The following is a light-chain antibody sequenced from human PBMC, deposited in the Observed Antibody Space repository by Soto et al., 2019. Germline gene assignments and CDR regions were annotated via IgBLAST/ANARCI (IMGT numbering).Light chain of an antibody. V-gene: IGKV3-15*01. Sequence: ELVLSQSPATLSVSPGERATLSCRASQSIRQNLAWYQQKPGQAPTLLIYEASTRATGVPARFSGSGSGTEFTLTISSLQSEDFATYYCQQVKSFLPLTFGGGTQVEIK. J-gene: IGKJ4*01. CDR3: QQVKSFLPLT. CDR1: QSIRQN. CDR2: EAS.